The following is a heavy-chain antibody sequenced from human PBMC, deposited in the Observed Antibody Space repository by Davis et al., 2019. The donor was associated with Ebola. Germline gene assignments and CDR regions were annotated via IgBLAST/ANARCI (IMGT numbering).Heavy chain of an antibody. Sequence: PSETLSLTCTVSGGSISSYYWSWIRQPPGKGLEWIGYIYYSGSTNYNPSLKSRVTIAVDTSKNQFSLKLSSVTAADTAVYYCARPKHSSGYYRYYVDYWGQGTLVTVSS. V-gene: IGHV4-59*12. CDR3: ARPKHSSGYYRYYVDY. CDR2: IYYSGST. D-gene: IGHD3-22*01. CDR1: GGSISSYY. J-gene: IGHJ4*02.